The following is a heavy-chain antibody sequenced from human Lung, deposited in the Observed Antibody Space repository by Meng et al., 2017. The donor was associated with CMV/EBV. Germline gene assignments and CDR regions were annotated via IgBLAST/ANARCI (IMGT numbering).Heavy chain of an antibody. CDR1: GFIFSSYG. D-gene: IGHD5-12*01. Sequence: GGSXRLSCEASGFIFSSYGMHWVRQAPGKGLEWVAFIRYDGSNKYYADSVKGRFTISRDNSKNTLYLQMNSLRAEDTAVYYCAKGGWGKATPRIDYWGQGXLVTVSS. CDR3: AKGGWGKATPRIDY. V-gene: IGHV3-30*02. CDR2: IRYDGSNK. J-gene: IGHJ4*02.